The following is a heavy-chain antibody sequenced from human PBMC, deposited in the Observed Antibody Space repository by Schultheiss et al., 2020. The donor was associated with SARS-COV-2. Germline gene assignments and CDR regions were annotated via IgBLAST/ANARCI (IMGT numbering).Heavy chain of an antibody. Sequence: GESLKISCAASGFTFSSHGVHWVRQAPGKGLEWVAVISYDGSEKEEADSVKGRFTISRDNSKNTLYLQMNSLRAEDTAVYYCASDVFRAVAVHYWGQGTLVTVSS. J-gene: IGHJ4*02. CDR1: GFTFSSHG. V-gene: IGHV3-30*03. CDR3: ASDVFRAVAVHY. CDR2: ISYDGSEK. D-gene: IGHD6-19*01.